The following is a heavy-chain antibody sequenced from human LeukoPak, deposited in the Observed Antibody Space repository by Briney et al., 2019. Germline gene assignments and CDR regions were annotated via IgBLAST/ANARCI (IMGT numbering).Heavy chain of an antibody. J-gene: IGHJ3*02. CDR1: GFTFSSYG. D-gene: IGHD7-27*01. V-gene: IGHV3-33*01. CDR2: IWYDGSNK. CDR3: ARPLITGDDAFDI. Sequence: GGSLRLSCAASGFTFSSYGMHWVRQAPGKGLEWVAVIWYDGSNKYYADSVKGRFTISRDNAKNSLYLQMNSLRAEDTAVYYCARPLITGDDAFDIWGQGTMVTVSS.